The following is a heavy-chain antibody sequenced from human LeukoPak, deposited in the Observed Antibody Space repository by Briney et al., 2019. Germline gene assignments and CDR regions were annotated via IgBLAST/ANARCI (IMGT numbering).Heavy chain of an antibody. V-gene: IGHV3-21*01. CDR2: ISSSSSYI. J-gene: IGHJ4*02. CDR3: ARGRCGGGCYAVDN. Sequence: GGSLRLSCAASGFTFSSYSMNWVRQAPGKGLEWVSSISSSSSYIYCADSVKGRFTISRDNAKSSLYLQMSSLRAEDTAVYYCARGRCGGGCYAVDNWGQGTLVTVSS. D-gene: IGHD2-21*02. CDR1: GFTFSSYS.